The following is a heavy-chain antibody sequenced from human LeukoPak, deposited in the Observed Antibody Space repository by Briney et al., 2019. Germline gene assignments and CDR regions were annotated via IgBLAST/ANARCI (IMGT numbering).Heavy chain of an antibody. D-gene: IGHD4-17*01. J-gene: IGHJ4*02. CDR3: ARLSSPHYGDYGY. CDR2: INHSGSA. V-gene: IGHV4-34*01. CDR1: GGSFSGYY. Sequence: SETLSLTCAVYGGSFSGYYWSWIRQPPGKGLEWIGEINHSGSANYNPSLKSRVTISVDTSKNQFSLKLSSVTAADTAVYYCARLSSPHYGDYGYWGQGTLVTVSS.